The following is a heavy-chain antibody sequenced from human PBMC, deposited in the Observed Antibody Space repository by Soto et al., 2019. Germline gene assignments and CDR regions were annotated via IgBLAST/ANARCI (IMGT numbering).Heavy chain of an antibody. V-gene: IGHV3-33*01. CDR3: ARDHGSGSYYDPMDV. CDR1: GFTFSTYG. J-gene: IGHJ6*02. D-gene: IGHD3-10*01. CDR2: IWYDGTNNK. Sequence: QVQLVESGGGVVQPGRSLRLSCATSGFTFSTYGMHWVRQAPGKGLEWVAVIWYDGTNNKYYADSGKGRFTISRDNSKNTLYVQMNSLRAEDTAVYFCARDHGSGSYYDPMDVWGRGTTVTVSS.